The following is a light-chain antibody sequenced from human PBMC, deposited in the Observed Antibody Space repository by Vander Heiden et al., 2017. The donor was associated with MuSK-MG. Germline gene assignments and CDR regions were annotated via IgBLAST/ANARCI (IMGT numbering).Light chain of an antibody. CDR2: EVS. J-gene: IGLJ3*02. CDR3: SACTRTSTVV. Sequence: QAALPQPPSVSRSPGHSLPTSSTGTSTDVGDNNSGSRYQQHPGKAPNLMIYEVSNRPSGVSNRFAGSKSGNTASLTISEKQAEDEAEYYGSACTRTSTVVFGGGTKLTVL. CDR1: STDVGDNNS. V-gene: IGLV2-14*01.